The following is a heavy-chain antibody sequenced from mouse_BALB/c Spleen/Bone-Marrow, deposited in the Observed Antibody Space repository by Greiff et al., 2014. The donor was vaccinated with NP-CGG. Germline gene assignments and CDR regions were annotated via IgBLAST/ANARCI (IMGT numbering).Heavy chain of an antibody. D-gene: IGHD2-14*01. V-gene: IGHV1-9*01. J-gene: IGHJ4*01. CDR1: GYTFSSYW. CDR3: AGDYRYNGAMDY. CDR2: ILPGSGTT. Sequence: VQLQQSGAELMKPGASVEISCKATGYTFSSYWIEWVKQRPGHGLEWIGEILPGSGTTNYNENFKGKATFTADTSSNTAYMQLSSLTSEDSAVYYCAGDYRYNGAMDYWGQGTSVTVSS.